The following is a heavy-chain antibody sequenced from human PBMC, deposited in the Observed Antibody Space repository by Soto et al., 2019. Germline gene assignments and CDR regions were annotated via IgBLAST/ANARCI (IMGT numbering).Heavy chain of an antibody. CDR3: ARDYCSTSSCFDY. J-gene: IGHJ4*02. CDR1: GFIFENYG. CDR2: IWYDGSKK. Sequence: QVQLVESGGGVVQPGRSLRLSCTTSGFIFENYGMHWVRQAPGKGLEWVAAIWYDGSKKYYVESVKGRFTISRDTPKKMVYLQMNSLRVEDTAVSYCARDYCSTSSCFDYWGQGAPVAVSS. V-gene: IGHV3-33*01. D-gene: IGHD2-2*01.